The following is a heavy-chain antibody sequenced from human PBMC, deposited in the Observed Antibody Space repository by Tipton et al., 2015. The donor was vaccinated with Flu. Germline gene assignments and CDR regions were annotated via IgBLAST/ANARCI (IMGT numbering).Heavy chain of an antibody. D-gene: IGHD3-22*01. CDR1: GFTFSSYA. V-gene: IGHV3-64*01. CDR2: ISSNGDNT. J-gene: IGHJ5*02. CDR3: ARGDSSGSLRDP. Sequence: SLRLSCAASGFTFSSYAMHWVRQAPGMGLEFVSAISSNGDNTYYANSVKGRFTISRDNSKNTLYLQMGSLRTEDMAVYYCARGDSSGSLRDPWGQGPLVTVSS.